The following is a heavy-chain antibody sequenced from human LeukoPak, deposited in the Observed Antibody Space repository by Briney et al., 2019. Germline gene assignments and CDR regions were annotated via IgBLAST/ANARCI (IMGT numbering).Heavy chain of an antibody. CDR2: IYHSGST. J-gene: IGHJ4*02. CDR3: ARHNRPATDDSWSGYYFRILSRFDY. D-gene: IGHD3-3*01. V-gene: IGHV4-38-2*01. Sequence: SETLSLTCAVSGDSVSSGYYWGWIRQPPGKGLEGIGSIYHSGSTYYNPSLKSRVTISVDTSKNQFSLKLSSVTGADTAVYYCARHNRPATDDSWSGYYFRILSRFDYWRQGTLFTVSS. CDR1: GDSVSSGYY.